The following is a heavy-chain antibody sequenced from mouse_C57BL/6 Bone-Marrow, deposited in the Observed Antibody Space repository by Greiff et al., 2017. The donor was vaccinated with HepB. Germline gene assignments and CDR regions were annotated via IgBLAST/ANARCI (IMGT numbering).Heavy chain of an antibody. CDR2: ISYDGSN. CDR3: ARGDMVTDY. J-gene: IGHJ2*01. CDR1: GYSITSGYY. Sequence: EVKLQESGPGLVKPSQSLSLTCSVTGYSITSGYYWNWIRQFPGNKLEWMGYISYDGSNNYNPSLKNRISITRDTSKNQFFLKLNSVTTEDTATYYCARGDMVTDYWGQGTTLTVSS. D-gene: IGHD2-2*01. V-gene: IGHV3-6*01.